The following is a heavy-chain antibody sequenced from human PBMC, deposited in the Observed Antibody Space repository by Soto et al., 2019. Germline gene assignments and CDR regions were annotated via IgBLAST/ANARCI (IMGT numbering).Heavy chain of an antibody. V-gene: IGHV4-59*08. J-gene: IGHJ6*03. CDR3: ARHPKWTAADYYYYMDV. D-gene: IGHD2-2*01. CDR1: GGSISSYY. Sequence: SETLSLTCTASGGSISSYYWSWIRQPPGKGLEWIGYIYYSGSTNYNPSLKSRVTISVDTSKNQFSLKLSSVTAADTAVYYCARHPKWTAADYYYYMDVWGKGTTVTVSS. CDR2: IYYSGST.